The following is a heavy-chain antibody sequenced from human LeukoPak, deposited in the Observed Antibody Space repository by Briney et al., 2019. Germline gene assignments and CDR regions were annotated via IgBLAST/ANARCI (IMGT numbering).Heavy chain of an antibody. CDR3: AKNHGSGSYYNFGFDY. V-gene: IGHV3-23*01. CDR2: ISGSGGST. D-gene: IGHD3-10*01. CDR1: GFTFSSYA. Sequence: PGGSLRLSCAASGFTFSSYAMSWVRQAPGKGLEWVSAISGSGGSTYYADSVKGRFTISRDNSKNTLYLQMNSLRAEDTAVYYCAKNHGSGSYYNFGFDYWGQGTLATVSS. J-gene: IGHJ4*02.